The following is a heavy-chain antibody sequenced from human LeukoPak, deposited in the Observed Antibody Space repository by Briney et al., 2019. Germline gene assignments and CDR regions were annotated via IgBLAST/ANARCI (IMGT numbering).Heavy chain of an antibody. Sequence: GGSLRLSCAASGFTFSSFEMDWVRQAPGKGLEWISYMSSRDNTRYYAESVRGRFTMSRDKAKNSLSLQMNGLRVEDTAVYYCARGFGRFGHRFGYLGQGTLVTVSS. V-gene: IGHV3-48*03. CDR3: ARGFGRFGHRFGY. CDR1: GFTFSSFE. J-gene: IGHJ4*02. CDR2: MSSRDNTR. D-gene: IGHD3-10*01.